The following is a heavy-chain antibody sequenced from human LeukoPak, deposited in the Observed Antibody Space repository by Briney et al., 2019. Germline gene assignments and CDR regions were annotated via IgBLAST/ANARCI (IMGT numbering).Heavy chain of an antibody. CDR1: GGSISSGDYY. CDR2: IYYSGST. D-gene: IGHD1-1*01. V-gene: IGHV4-30-4*01. CDR3: AREVRDHYGMDV. J-gene: IGHJ6*02. Sequence: PSQTLSLTCTVSGGSISSGDYYWSWIRQPPGKGLEWIGYIYYSGSTYYNPSLKSRVTISVDTSKNQFSLKLSSVTAADTAVYYCAREVRDHYGMDVWGQGTTVTVSS.